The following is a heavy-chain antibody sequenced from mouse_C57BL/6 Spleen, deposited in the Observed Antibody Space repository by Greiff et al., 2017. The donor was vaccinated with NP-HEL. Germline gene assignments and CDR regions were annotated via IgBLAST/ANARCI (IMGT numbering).Heavy chain of an antibody. CDR3: ARKSRSYAMDY. D-gene: IGHD1-1*01. CDR2: ISSGSSTI. Sequence: EVMLVESGGGLVKPGGSLKLSCAASGFTFSDYGMHWVRQAPEKGLEWVAYISSGSSTIYYADTVKGRFTISRDNAKNTLFLQMTSLRSEDTAMYYCARKSRSYAMDYWGQGTSVTVSS. CDR1: GFTFSDYG. V-gene: IGHV5-17*01. J-gene: IGHJ4*01.